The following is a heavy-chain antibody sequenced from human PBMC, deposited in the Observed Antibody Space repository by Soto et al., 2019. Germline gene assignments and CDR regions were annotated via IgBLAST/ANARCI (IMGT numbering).Heavy chain of an antibody. CDR2: IYYSGST. Sequence: PSETLSLTCTVSGGSISSYYWSWIRQPPGKGLEWIGYIYYSGSTNYNPSLKSRVTISVDTPKNQFSLKLSSVTAADTAVYYCAGEYYDFWSGYYTGIRWFDPWGQGTPVTVSS. CDR3: AGEYYDFWSGYYTGIRWFDP. J-gene: IGHJ5*02. V-gene: IGHV4-59*01. CDR1: GGSISSYY. D-gene: IGHD3-3*01.